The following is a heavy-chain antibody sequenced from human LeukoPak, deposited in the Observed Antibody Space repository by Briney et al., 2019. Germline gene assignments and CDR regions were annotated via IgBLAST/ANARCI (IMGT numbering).Heavy chain of an antibody. J-gene: IGHJ4*02. CDR2: INPNSGGT. CDR1: GYTFTGYY. V-gene: IGHV1-2*02. Sequence: ASVKVSCKASGYTFTGYYMHWVRQAPGQGLEWMEWINPNSGGTNYAQKFQGRVTMTRDTSISTAYMELSRLRSDDTAVYYCARDTSGPMYSSGWYDYWGQGTLVTVSS. CDR3: ARDTSGPMYSSGWYDY. D-gene: IGHD6-19*01.